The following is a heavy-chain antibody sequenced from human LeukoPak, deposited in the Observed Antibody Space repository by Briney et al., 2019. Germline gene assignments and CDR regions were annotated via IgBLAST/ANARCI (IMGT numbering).Heavy chain of an antibody. D-gene: IGHD3-22*01. CDR2: IYYSGST. CDR3: ARDKTDYDSSGYAFDI. CDR1: GGSISSYY. J-gene: IGHJ3*02. Sequence: SETLSLTCTVSGGSISSYYWSWIRQPPGKGLEWIGYIYYSGSTNYNPSLKSRVTISVDTSKNQFSLKLSSVTAADTAVYYCARDKTDYDSSGYAFDIWGQGTTVTVSS. V-gene: IGHV4-59*01.